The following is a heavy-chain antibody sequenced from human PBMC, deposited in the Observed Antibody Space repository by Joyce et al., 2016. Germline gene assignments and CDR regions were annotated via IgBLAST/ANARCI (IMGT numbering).Heavy chain of an antibody. J-gene: IGHJ4*02. Sequence: HVQLQQSGPGLVKPSQTLSLACAIYGGSVSSNGVAWHWIRQSPSRCLAGLGRTNYRSKWYFDDGVSVKSRITIIPDTSKSQFSLQLTSVSPEDTDVYYCARGRIYSFDFWGQGTLVTVSS. CDR2: TNYRSKWYF. CDR1: GGSVSSNGVA. D-gene: IGHD1-26*01. V-gene: IGHV6-1*01. CDR3: ARGRIYSFDF.